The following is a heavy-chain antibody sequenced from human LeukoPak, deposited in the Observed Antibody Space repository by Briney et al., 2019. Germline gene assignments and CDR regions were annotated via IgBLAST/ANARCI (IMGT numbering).Heavy chain of an antibody. D-gene: IGHD4-17*01. CDR1: GFTFSSYA. V-gene: IGHV3-23*01. CDR3: ATHRTSVTSWFDY. CDR2: IRGSGGGT. Sequence: PGGSLRLSCAASGFTFSSYAMSWVRQAPGKGLEWVSAIRGSGGGTYYADSVKGRFTVSRDNSKNTLYLQMNSLRAEDTALYYCATHRTSVTSWFDYWGQGTLVTVSS. J-gene: IGHJ4*02.